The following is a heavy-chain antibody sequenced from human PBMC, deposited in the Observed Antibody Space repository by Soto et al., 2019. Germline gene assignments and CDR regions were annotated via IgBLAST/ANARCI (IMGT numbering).Heavy chain of an antibody. CDR3: ARDLGYYYDSSGRNGDY. Sequence: VQLVQSGAEVKKPGSSVKVSCKASGGTFSSYAISWVRQAPGQGLEWMGGIIPIFGTANYAQKFQGRVTITADESTSTGYMELSSLRSEDTAVYYCARDLGYYYDSSGRNGDYWGQGTLVTVSS. CDR1: GGTFSSYA. J-gene: IGHJ4*02. CDR2: IIPIFGTA. D-gene: IGHD3-22*01. V-gene: IGHV1-69*01.